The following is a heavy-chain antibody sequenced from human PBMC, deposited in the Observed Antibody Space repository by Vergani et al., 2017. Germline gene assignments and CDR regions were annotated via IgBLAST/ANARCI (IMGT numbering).Heavy chain of an antibody. CDR3: ASRTYYDILTGYYGVDY. Sequence: QLQLQESGPGLVKPSETLSLTCTVSGGSISSSSYYWGWIRQPPGKGLEWIGSIYYSGSTYYNPSLKSRVTISVDTSKNQFSLKLSSVTAADTAVYYCASRTYYDILTGYYGVDYWGQGTLVTVSS. CDR1: GGSISSSSYY. CDR2: IYYSGST. J-gene: IGHJ4*02. D-gene: IGHD3-9*01. V-gene: IGHV4-39*01.